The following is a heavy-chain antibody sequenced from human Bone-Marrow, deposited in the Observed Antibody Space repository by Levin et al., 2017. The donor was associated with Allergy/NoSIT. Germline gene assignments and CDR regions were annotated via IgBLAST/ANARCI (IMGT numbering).Heavy chain of an antibody. CDR3: AHRLQVGAFGY. V-gene: IGHV1-2*06. Sequence: GASVKVSCKASGYTFTGYYMHWVRQAPGQGLEWMGRINPNSGGTSFAQKFQGRVTITKDTSKNQVVLTMTNVDPVDTATYYCAHRLQVGAFGYWGQGTLVTVSS. D-gene: IGHD3-10*01. CDR1: GYTFTGYY. CDR2: INPNSGGT. J-gene: IGHJ4*02.